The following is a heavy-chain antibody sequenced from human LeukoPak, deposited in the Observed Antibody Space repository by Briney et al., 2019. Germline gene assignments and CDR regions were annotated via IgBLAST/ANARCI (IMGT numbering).Heavy chain of an antibody. Sequence: GGSLRLSCAASGFTFSVSAMHWVRQASGKGLEWVGRIRSKANSYATAYAASVKGRFTISRDDSKNTAYLQMNSLKTEDTAVYYCTGTYYDFRSGYTQLDYWGQGTLVTVSS. CDR1: GFTFSVSA. D-gene: IGHD3-3*01. J-gene: IGHJ4*02. CDR2: IRSKANSYAT. V-gene: IGHV3-73*01. CDR3: TGTYYDFRSGYTQLDY.